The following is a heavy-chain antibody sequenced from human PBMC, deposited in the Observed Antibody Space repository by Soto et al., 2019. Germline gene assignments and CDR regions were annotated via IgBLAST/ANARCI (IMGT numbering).Heavy chain of an antibody. CDR1: GFTFSRVS. CDR2: IRSKTNSYAT. D-gene: IGHD6-19*01. Sequence: GGSLRLSCEASGFTFSRVSMNWVRQVPGKGLEWVGHIRSKTNSYATAYAESVKGRFTISRDDSMNTAYLQMNSLKTEDTAVYFCTRQTDAVQWLVVPTDYNFDYWGQGTLVTVSS. J-gene: IGHJ4*02. V-gene: IGHV3-73*01. CDR3: TRQTDAVQWLVVPTDYNFDY.